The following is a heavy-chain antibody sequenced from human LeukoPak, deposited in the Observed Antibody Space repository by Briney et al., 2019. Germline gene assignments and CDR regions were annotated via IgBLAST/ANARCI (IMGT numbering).Heavy chain of an antibody. CDR3: ASGYSSDS. CDR2: IYSDGRT. D-gene: IGHD5-18*01. V-gene: IGHV3-66*01. CDR1: GFTFSSYS. J-gene: IGHJ4*02. Sequence: PGGSLRLSCAASGFTFSSYSMNWVRQAPGKGLEWVSIIYSDGRTYYADSVKGRFTISRDNSKNTLYLQMNSLRVEDTAVYYCASGYSSDSWGQGTLVTVSS.